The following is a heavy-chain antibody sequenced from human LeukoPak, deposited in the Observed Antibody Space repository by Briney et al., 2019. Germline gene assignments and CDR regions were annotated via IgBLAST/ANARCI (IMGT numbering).Heavy chain of an antibody. J-gene: IGHJ4*02. CDR3: APPPIAATGN. V-gene: IGHV3-7*01. Sequence: GGSLRLSCAASGFIFNNYWMSWVRQAPGKGLEWVANIKLDGSEKYYVDSVKGRFTISRDNAKNSLYLLMNSLRVEDTAVYYCAPPPIAATGNWGQGTLVTVSS. CDR1: GFIFNNYW. D-gene: IGHD6-13*01. CDR2: IKLDGSEK.